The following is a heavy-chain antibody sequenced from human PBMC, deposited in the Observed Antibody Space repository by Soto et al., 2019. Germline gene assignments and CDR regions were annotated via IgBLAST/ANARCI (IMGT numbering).Heavy chain of an antibody. CDR3: ARDASTKAFEY. Sequence: QVQLVQSGAEGKKPGASVKVSCKASGYTFTSYDINWVRQATGQGLEKMGWMNPNSGITVYAQKFQGRVTMTWNTSISTAYMELSSLRSEDTAVYYCARDASTKAFEYWGQGTLVTVSS. CDR2: MNPNSGIT. V-gene: IGHV1-8*01. J-gene: IGHJ4*02. CDR1: GYTFTSYD.